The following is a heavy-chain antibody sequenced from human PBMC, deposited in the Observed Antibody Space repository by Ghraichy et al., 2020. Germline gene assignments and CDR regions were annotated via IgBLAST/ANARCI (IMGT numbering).Heavy chain of an antibody. J-gene: IGHJ4*02. Sequence: GGSLRLSCAASGFTFSRHWMSWVRQAPGKGLEWVASIKSDGSDIFYVDSVKGRFTISRDNAKNAVSLEMNSLRVEDTAVYYCARDPYGDYKYGGTDYWGQGTLGSVSS. V-gene: IGHV3-7*01. CDR2: IKSDGSDI. D-gene: IGHD4-17*01. CDR3: ARDPYGDYKYGGTDY. CDR1: GFTFSRHW.